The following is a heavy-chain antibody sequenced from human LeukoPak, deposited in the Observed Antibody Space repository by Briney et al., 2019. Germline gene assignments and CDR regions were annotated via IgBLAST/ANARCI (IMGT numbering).Heavy chain of an antibody. CDR3: ARAPRPSGSFLYFDY. CDR1: GYTFTSYY. CDR2: INPSGGST. D-gene: IGHD1-26*01. Sequence: ASVKVSCKASGYTFTSYYMHWVRQAPGQGLEWMGIINPSGGSTSYAQKFQGRVTMTRDTSTSTVYMELSSLRSEDTAVYYCARAPRPSGSFLYFDYWGQGTLVTVSS. J-gene: IGHJ4*02. V-gene: IGHV1-46*01.